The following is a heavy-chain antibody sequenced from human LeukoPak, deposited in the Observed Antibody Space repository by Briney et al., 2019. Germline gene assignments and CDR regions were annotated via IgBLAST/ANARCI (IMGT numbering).Heavy chain of an antibody. CDR1: GYTFTSYG. Sequence: ASVKVSYKASGYTFTSYGIRGVRQAPGQGREGRGWISAYNGNTNYAQKLQGRVTMTTDTSTSTAYMELRSLRSDDTAVYYCARLTYYYGSGRLDYWGQGTLVTVSS. V-gene: IGHV1-18*04. CDR3: ARLTYYYGSGRLDY. CDR2: ISAYNGNT. J-gene: IGHJ4*02. D-gene: IGHD3-10*01.